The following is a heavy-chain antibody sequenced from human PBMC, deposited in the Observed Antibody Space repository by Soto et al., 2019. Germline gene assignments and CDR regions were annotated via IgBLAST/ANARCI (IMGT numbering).Heavy chain of an antibody. CDR1: GFTFSSYW. CDR2: IKQDGSEK. V-gene: IGHV3-7*01. J-gene: IGHJ3*02. Sequence: EVQLVESGGGLVQPGGSLRLSCAASGFTFSSYWMSWVRQAPGKGLEWVANIKQDGSEKYYADSVKGRFTISRDNAKNSLYLQMNSLRAEDTAVYYCARDEGYPPGEAFDIWGQGTMVTVSS. CDR3: ARDEGYPPGEAFDI. D-gene: IGHD5-18*01.